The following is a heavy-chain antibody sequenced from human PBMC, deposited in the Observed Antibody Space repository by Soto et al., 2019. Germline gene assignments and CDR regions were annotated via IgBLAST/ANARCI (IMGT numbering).Heavy chain of an antibody. CDR3: TTGCSSTSCYPGGFYYGMDV. CDR2: IKSKSDGGTR. V-gene: IGHV3-15*01. D-gene: IGHD2-2*01. Sequence: EVQLVESGGGLVKPGGSLRVSCAASGFSFSNAWMSWVRQAPGKGLEWVGRIKSKSDGGTRDYAAPVKGRFTMSRDDSKKTVYLQMNSLKTEDTAVYYCTTGCSSTSCYPGGFYYGMDVWRQGTTVNVSS. J-gene: IGHJ6*02. CDR1: GFSFSNAW.